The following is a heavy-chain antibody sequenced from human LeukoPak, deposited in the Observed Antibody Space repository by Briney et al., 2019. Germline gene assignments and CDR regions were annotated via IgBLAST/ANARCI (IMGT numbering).Heavy chain of an antibody. CDR3: ARDRYSSSWLYYYYYIDV. J-gene: IGHJ6*03. V-gene: IGHV3-23*01. D-gene: IGHD6-13*01. CDR1: GFTFSNYA. Sequence: GGSLRLSCAASGFTFSNYAMGWVRQAPGKGLEWVSVISVSGGTTYYADSVKGRFTISRDNSKNTVYLQMNSLRAEDTAVYYCARDRYSSSWLYYYYYIDVWGKGTTVTVSS. CDR2: ISVSGGTT.